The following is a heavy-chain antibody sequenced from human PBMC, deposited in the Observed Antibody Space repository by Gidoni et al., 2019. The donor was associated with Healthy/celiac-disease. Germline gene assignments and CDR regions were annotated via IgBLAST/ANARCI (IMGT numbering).Heavy chain of an antibody. J-gene: IGHJ4*02. V-gene: IGHV4-39*01. CDR1: GCSISRSSYY. Sequence: QLQLQESGPGLVTPSATLSLTCSVSGCSISRSSYYWGWIRQAPGKGREWIGRIYYSGSTYYNPALKSRVTISVDTNKNQFSLKLSSVTAADTAEYYGARRFGGATKFDYWGQGTLVTVSS. D-gene: IGHD3-3*01. CDR2: IYYSGST. CDR3: ARRFGGATKFDY.